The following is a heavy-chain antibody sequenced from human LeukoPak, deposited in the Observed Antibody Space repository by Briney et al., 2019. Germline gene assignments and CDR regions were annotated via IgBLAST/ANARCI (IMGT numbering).Heavy chain of an antibody. CDR1: GYTFTGYY. V-gene: IGHV1-46*01. CDR3: ARGSACSGGSCYSGGDFDY. D-gene: IGHD2-15*01. J-gene: IGHJ4*02. Sequence: ASVKVSCKASGYTFTGYYMHWVRQAPGQGLEWMGIINPSGGSTGYAQKFQGRVTMTRDMSTSTVYMELSSLRSEDTAVYYCARGSACSGGSCYSGGDFDYWGQGTLVTVSS. CDR2: INPSGGST.